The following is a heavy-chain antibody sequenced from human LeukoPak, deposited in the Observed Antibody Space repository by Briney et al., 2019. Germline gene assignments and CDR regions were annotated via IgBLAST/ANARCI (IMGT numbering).Heavy chain of an antibody. CDR1: GYTFTGYY. CDR3: ARVPGGAFLAYFDY. V-gene: IGHV1-2*02. CDR2: INPNSGGT. J-gene: IGHJ4*02. D-gene: IGHD2-21*01. Sequence: ASVKVSCKASGYTFTGYYMHWVRQAPGQGLEWMGWINPNSGGTNYAQKFQGRVTMTRDTSISTAYMELSRLRSDDTAVYYCARVPGGAFLAYFDYWGQGTLVTVSS.